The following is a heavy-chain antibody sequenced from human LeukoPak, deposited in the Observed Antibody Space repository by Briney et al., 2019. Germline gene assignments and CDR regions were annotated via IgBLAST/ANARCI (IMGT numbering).Heavy chain of an antibody. CDR1: GGSFSGYY. D-gene: IGHD3-10*01. CDR2: INHSGST. CDR3: ARKPYYYGSGSYYFDY. Sequence: PSETLSLTCAVYGGSFSGYYWSWIRQPPGKGLEWIGEINHSGSTNYNPSLKSRVTISVDTSKNQFSLKLSSVTAADTAVYYCARKPYYYGSGSYYFDYWGQGILVTVSS. V-gene: IGHV4-34*01. J-gene: IGHJ4*02.